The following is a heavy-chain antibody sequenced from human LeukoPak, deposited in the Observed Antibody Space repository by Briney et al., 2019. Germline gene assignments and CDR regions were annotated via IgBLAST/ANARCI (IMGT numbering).Heavy chain of an antibody. Sequence: GASVKVSCKASGYSFTGYFIHWVRQAPGQGLEWMGRIDPNNGGTSYAQKFQGRVTVTRDTSITIAYMEITSLRSDDTAVYYCASAVMYRYYYYYGLDVWGQGTTVTVSS. CDR1: GYSFTGYF. CDR2: IDPNNGGT. D-gene: IGHD1-1*01. CDR3: ASAVMYRYYYYYGLDV. J-gene: IGHJ6*02. V-gene: IGHV1-2*06.